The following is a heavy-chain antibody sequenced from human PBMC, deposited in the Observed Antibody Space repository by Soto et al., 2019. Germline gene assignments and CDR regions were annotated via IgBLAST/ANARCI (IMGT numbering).Heavy chain of an antibody. J-gene: IGHJ6*02. CDR2: IIPIFGTA. V-gene: IGHV1-69*06. CDR1: GGTFSSYA. Sequence: QVQLVQSGAEVKKPGSSVKVSCKASGGTFSSYAISWVRQAPGQGLEWMGGIIPIFGTANYAHKFQVRVTIIEKKSTSTAYMELSSVRAEETAVYYCARPFGGSIFGVVDPYYYYGLDVWGQGTTVTVSS. CDR3: ARPFGGSIFGVVDPYYYYGLDV. D-gene: IGHD3-3*01.